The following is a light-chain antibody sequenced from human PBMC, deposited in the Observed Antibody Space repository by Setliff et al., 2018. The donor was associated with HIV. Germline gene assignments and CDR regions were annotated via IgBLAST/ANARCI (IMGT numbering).Light chain of an antibody. CDR2: DVS. V-gene: IGLV2-23*02. CDR1: SSDVGGYNY. J-gene: IGLJ3*02. CDR3: FSYAGPTSWL. Sequence: ALTQPASVSGPPGQSITISCTGTSSDVGGYNYVSWYQQHPGEVPKLIIYDVSERPSGVSNRFSGSKSGNTASLTISGLQAEDEADYYCFSYAGPTSWLFGGGTKVTVL.